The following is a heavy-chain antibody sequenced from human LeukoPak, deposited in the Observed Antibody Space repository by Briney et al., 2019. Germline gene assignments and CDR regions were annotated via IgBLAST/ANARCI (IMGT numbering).Heavy chain of an antibody. D-gene: IGHD3-22*01. V-gene: IGHV4-39*01. CDR2: IYYSGST. CDR1: GGSISSSSYY. CDR3: ARSRVVSTLHYFDY. Sequence: SETLSLTCTVSGGSISSSSYYWGWIRQPPGKGLEWIGSIYYSGSTYYNPSLKSRVTISVDTSKNQFSLKVSSVTAADTAVYYCARSRVVSTLHYFDYWGQGIVVTVSS. J-gene: IGHJ4*02.